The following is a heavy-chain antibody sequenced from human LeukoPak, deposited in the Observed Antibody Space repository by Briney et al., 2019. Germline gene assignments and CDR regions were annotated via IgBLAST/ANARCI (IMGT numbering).Heavy chain of an antibody. J-gene: IGHJ4*02. V-gene: IGHV3-23*01. CDR2: ITGTGGST. CDR1: GFSLSTYV. Sequence: PGGSLRLSSAASGFSLSTYVVTWVRQPPGKGLEWVSGITGTGGSTYYADSVKGRFTVSRDTSKNTLYLQMNSLRAEDTAIYYCAKDHGTAVAGFYYWGQGTLVTVSS. CDR3: AKDHGTAVAGFYY. D-gene: IGHD6-19*01.